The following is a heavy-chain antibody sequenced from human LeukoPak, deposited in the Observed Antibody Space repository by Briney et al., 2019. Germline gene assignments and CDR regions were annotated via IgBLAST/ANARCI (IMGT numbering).Heavy chain of an antibody. CDR2: ISYDGSNK. CDR3: ARAIAGWLVHYYYYGMDV. V-gene: IGHV3-30*03. CDR1: GFTFSSYG. J-gene: IGHJ6*02. D-gene: IGHD6-19*01. Sequence: GGSLRLSCAASGFTFSSYGMHWVRQAPGKGLEWVAVISYDGSNKYYADSVKGRFTISRDNSKNTLYLQMNSLRAEDTAVYYCARAIAGWLVHYYYYGMDVWGQGTTVTVSS.